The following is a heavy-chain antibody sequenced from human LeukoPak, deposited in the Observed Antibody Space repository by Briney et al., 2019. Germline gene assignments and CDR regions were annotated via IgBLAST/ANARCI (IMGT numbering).Heavy chain of an antibody. CDR2: IYYSGST. CDR1: GGSIGSGDYY. V-gene: IGHV4-30-4*01. J-gene: IGHJ6*04. Sequence: SQTLSLTCTVSGGSIGSGDYYWSWIRQPPGKGLEWIGYIYYSGSTYYNPSLKSRVTISVDTSKNQFSLKLSSVTAADTAVHYCARESVRRRRGYYYYGMDVWGKGTTVTVSS. D-gene: IGHD4-17*01. CDR3: ARESVRRRRGYYYYGMDV.